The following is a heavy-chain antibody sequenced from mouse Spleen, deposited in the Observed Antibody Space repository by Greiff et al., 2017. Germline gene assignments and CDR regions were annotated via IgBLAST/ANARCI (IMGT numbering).Heavy chain of an antibody. V-gene: IGHV1-69*01. D-gene: IGHD2-1*01. CDR2: IDPSDSYT. J-gene: IGHJ3*01. CDR3: ARKGMGNYFWFAY. Sequence: QVQLQQPGAELVMPGASVKLSCKASGYTFTSYWMHWVKQGPGQGLEWIGEIDPSDSYTNYNQKFKGKATLTVDKSSSTAYMQLSSLTSEDSAVYYCARKGMGNYFWFAYWGQGTLVTVSA. CDR1: GYTFTSYW.